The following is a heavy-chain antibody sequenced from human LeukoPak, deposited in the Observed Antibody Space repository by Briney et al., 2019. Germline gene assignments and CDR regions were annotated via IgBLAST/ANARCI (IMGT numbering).Heavy chain of an antibody. CDR1: GFTFSDYY. Sequence: PGGSLRLSCAASGFTFSDYYMSWIRQAPGKGLEWVSYISSSSSYTNYADSVKGRFTISRDNAKNSLYLQMNSLRAEDTAVYYCARVRITMIVVAYDYWGQGNPITVSS. V-gene: IGHV3-11*06. CDR3: ARVRITMIVVAYDY. D-gene: IGHD3-22*01. CDR2: ISSSSSYT. J-gene: IGHJ4*02.